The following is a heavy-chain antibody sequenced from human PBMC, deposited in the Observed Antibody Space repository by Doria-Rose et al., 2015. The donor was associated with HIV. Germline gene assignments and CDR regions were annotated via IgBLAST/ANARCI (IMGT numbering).Heavy chain of an antibody. Sequence: VTLKESGPVLVKPTETLTLTCTVSGVSLSSPGMGVSWIRQPPGKALEWLAYIFSDNERSHKTSLKSKLTISSGTSKSQVVLTMTDMDPVDTATYYCARIKSSRWYHKYYFDFWGQGTLVIISA. CDR2: IFSDNER. D-gene: IGHD6-13*01. CDR3: ARIKSSRWYHKYYFDF. J-gene: IGHJ4*02. CDR1: GVSLSSPGMG. V-gene: IGHV2-26*01.